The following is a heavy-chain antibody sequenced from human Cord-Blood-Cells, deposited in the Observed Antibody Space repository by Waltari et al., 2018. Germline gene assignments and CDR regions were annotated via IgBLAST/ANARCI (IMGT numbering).Heavy chain of an antibody. CDR1: GFTFSSHA. D-gene: IGHD2-2*01. J-gene: IGHJ6*04. CDR2: ISGSGGST. V-gene: IGHV3-23*01. Sequence: EVQLLESGGGLVQPGGSLRLSCAASGFTFSSHAMSWVRQAPGKGLEWVSAISGSGGSTYYADSVKGRFTISRDNSKNTLYLQMNSLRAEDTAVYYCARSLYQLILPDVWGKGTTVTVSS. CDR3: ARSLYQLILPDV.